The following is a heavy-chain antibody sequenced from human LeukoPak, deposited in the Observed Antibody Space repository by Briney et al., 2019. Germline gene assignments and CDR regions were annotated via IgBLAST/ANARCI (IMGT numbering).Heavy chain of an antibody. V-gene: IGHV3-23*01. CDR2: ISGSGGST. J-gene: IGHJ4*02. D-gene: IGHD1-26*01. CDR3: AKAISVGATTDAAD. Sequence: RTGGSLRLSCAASGFTFSSYDMSWVRQAPGKGLEWVSAISGSGGSTYYADSVKGRFTISRDNSKNTLYLQMNSLRAEDTAVYYCAKAISVGATTDAADWGQGTLVTVSS. CDR1: GFTFSSYD.